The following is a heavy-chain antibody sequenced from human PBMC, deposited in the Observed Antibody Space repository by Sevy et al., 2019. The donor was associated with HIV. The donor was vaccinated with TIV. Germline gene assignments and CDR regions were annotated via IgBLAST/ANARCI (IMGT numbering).Heavy chain of an antibody. CDR1: GFTFSNYW. CDR2: ISSDGTNT. D-gene: IGHD4-17*01. Sequence: GGSLRLSCAASGFTFSNYWMHWVRRAPGKGLVWVSRISSDGTNTIYADSVKGRFTHSRNNAKNTLYLHMNSLTAEDTAMYYCSRDMSTTVAFDIWGYGTMVAVSS. V-gene: IGHV3-74*01. J-gene: IGHJ3*02. CDR3: SRDMSTTVAFDI.